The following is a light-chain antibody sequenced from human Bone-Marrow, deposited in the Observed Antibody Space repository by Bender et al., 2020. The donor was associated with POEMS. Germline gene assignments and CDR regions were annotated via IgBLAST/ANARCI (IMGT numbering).Light chain of an antibody. CDR1: KLGEEY. CDR3: QSWGSNTAV. J-gene: IGLJ2*01. V-gene: IGLV3-1*01. Sequence: SYELTQPPSVSVCPGQTATITCSGEKLGEEYACWYQQKPGQSPVVVIYQDTKRPSGIPERFSGSTSGNTASLTISGTQTMDEADYYCQSWGSNTAVFGGGTKLTVL. CDR2: QDT.